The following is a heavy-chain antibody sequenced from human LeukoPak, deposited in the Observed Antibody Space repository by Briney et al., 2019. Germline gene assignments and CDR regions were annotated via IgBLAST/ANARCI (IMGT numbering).Heavy chain of an antibody. J-gene: IGHJ4*02. CDR1: GFTFSSYD. CDR2: ISGSGGGT. V-gene: IGHV3-23*01. Sequence: GGSLRLSCAASGFTFSSYDMSWVRQAPGKGLEWVSTISGSGGGTYYADSVKGRFTISRDNSKNTLYLQMNSLRAEDTAVYYCAKDHTSGWYYFDYWGQGTLVTVSS. CDR3: AKDHTSGWYYFDY. D-gene: IGHD6-19*01.